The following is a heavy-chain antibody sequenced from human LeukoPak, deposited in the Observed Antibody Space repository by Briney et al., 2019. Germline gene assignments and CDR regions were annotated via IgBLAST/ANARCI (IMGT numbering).Heavy chain of an antibody. Sequence: PGGSLRLSCAASEFSVGSNYMTWVRQAPGKGLEWVSLIYSGGSTYYADSVKGRFTISRDNSKNTLYLQMNSLRAEDTAVYYCAKAGSSGYYGYYWGQGTLVTVSS. CDR2: IYSGGST. CDR3: AKAGSSGYYGYY. D-gene: IGHD3-22*01. CDR1: EFSVGSNY. J-gene: IGHJ4*02. V-gene: IGHV3-66*01.